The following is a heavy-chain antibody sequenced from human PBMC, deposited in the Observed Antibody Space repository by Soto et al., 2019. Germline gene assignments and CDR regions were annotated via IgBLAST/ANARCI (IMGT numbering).Heavy chain of an antibody. V-gene: IGHV4-39*01. D-gene: IGHD5-18*01. CDR1: PGCLSRTLSY. CDR3: VRQPYGAYRYFFDN. Sequence: SETLSLTCSVCPGCLSRTLSYWGWVRQHHGKRRQWICVIYFSGIPSYNPSLKSRVTISVETSNNQFSLELSSVTATDTAVYCCVRQPYGAYRYFFDNWGQGTPVTVSS. J-gene: IGHJ4*02. CDR2: IYFSGIP.